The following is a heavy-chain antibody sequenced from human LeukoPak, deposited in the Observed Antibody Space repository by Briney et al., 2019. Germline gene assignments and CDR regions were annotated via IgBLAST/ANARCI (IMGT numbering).Heavy chain of an antibody. D-gene: IGHD6-19*01. Sequence: GASVKVSCKASGYTFTSYDINWVRQATGQGLEWMGWMNPNSGNTGYAQKFQGRVTMTRNTSIRTAYMELSSLRSEDTAVYYCARGDSIAVAGGYWFDPWGQGTLVTVSS. CDR3: ARGDSIAVAGGYWFDP. J-gene: IGHJ5*02. CDR2: MNPNSGNT. CDR1: GYTFTSYD. V-gene: IGHV1-8*01.